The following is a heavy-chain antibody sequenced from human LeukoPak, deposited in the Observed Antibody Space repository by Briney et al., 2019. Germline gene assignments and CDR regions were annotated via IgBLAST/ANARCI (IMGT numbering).Heavy chain of an antibody. Sequence: SETLSLTCTVSGGSISSYYWSWIRQPAGKGLEWIGRIYTSGSTNYNPSLKSRVTMSVDTSKNQFSLKLSSVTAADTAVYYCARTLWFGESKWFDPWGQGTLVTVSS. V-gene: IGHV4-4*07. CDR3: ARTLWFGESKWFDP. CDR1: GGSISSYY. J-gene: IGHJ5*02. D-gene: IGHD3-10*01. CDR2: IYTSGST.